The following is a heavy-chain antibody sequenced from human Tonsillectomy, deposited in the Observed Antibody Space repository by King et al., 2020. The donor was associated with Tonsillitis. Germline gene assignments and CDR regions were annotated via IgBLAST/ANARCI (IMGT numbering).Heavy chain of an antibody. J-gene: IGHJ4*02. V-gene: IGHV4-59*01. D-gene: IGHD6-19*01. CDR1: GGSISSYY. CDR3: ARGHGSGWNHSFGD. Sequence: VQLQESGPGLVKPSETLSLTCTVSGGSISSYYWSWIRQPPGKGLEWMGYFYHNGGPNYNPSLKSRVTISIDTSKNQVSLKLTSVTAADTAVYFCARGHGSGWNHSFGDWGQGTLVTVSS. CDR2: FYHNGGP.